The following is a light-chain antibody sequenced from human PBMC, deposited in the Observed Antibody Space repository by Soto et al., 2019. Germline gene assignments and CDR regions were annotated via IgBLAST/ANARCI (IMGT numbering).Light chain of an antibody. CDR3: QVWDISSDHLV. CDR2: YDS. CDR1: NIGSKS. V-gene: IGLV3-21*04. J-gene: IGLJ1*01. Sequence: SYELTQPPSVSVAPGKTARITCGGNNIGSKSVHWYQQKPGQAPVLVIYYDSDRPSGIPERFSGSNSGNTATLTISRVEAGDEADYYCQVWDISSDHLVFGTGTKLTVL.